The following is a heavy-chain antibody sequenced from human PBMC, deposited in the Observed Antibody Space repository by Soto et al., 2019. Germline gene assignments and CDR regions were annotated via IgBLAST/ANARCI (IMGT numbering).Heavy chain of an antibody. Sequence: QVQLQESGPGLVKPSQTLSLTCTVSGGSISSGDYYWSWIRQPPGKGLEWIGYIYYSGSTYYNPSLKGRVTIAVDTSKTQFSLKLSSVTAADTAVYYCAREGHGGLHDYWGQGTLVTVSS. CDR1: GGSISSGDYY. CDR3: AREGHGGLHDY. D-gene: IGHD4-4*01. V-gene: IGHV4-30-4*01. CDR2: IYYSGST. J-gene: IGHJ4*02.